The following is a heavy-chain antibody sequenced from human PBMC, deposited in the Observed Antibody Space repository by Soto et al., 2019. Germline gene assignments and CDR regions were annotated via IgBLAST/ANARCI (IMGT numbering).Heavy chain of an antibody. CDR2: INPISGDT. D-gene: IGHD6-13*01. V-gene: IGHV1-2*04. CDR1: GYVFTGYY. J-gene: IGHJ5*02. Sequence: VSVKVSCKSSGYVFTGYYMHWVRQAPGQGLEWLGWINPISGDTKYAQKFQGWVTMTRDTSSNTVYMELTRLRSDDTAVYYCARDYGAAAGTSLNWFDPWGQGTLVTVSS. CDR3: ARDYGAAAGTSLNWFDP.